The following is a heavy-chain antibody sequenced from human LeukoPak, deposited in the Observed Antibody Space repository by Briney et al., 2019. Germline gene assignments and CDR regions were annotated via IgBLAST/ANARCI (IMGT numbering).Heavy chain of an antibody. V-gene: IGHV3-30*18. D-gene: IGHD1-26*01. J-gene: IGHJ4*02. CDR2: ISYDGSNK. CDR1: GFTFSSYG. Sequence: TGGSLRLSCAASGFTFSSYGMHWVRQAPGKGLEWVAVISYDGSNKYYADSVKGRFTISRDNSKNTLYLQMNSLRAEDTAVYYCAKGSGDYYFDYWGQGTLVTVSS. CDR3: AKGSGDYYFDY.